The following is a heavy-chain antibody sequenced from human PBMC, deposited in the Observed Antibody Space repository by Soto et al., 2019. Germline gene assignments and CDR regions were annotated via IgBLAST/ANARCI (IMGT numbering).Heavy chain of an antibody. V-gene: IGHV4-59*01. CDR2: VFYSGSS. J-gene: IGHJ4*02. CDR1: GGSISRYY. CDR3: ARSRNDLLTGHYYFDY. D-gene: IGHD3-9*01. Sequence: SETLSLTCTVSGGSISRYYWSWIRQSPGKGLEWIGYVFYSGSSNYNPSLKSRVTISVDTSKNQFSLKLRSVTAADTSVYYCARSRNDLLTGHYYFDYWGQGTLVTVSS.